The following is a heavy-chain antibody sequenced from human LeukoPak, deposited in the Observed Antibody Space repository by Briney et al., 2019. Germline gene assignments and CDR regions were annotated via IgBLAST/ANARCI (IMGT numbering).Heavy chain of an antibody. CDR1: GFTFDDYA. CDR2: ISWNSGSI. V-gene: IGHV3-9*01. Sequence: GGSLRLSCAASGFTFDDYAMHWVRQAPGKGLEWVSGISWNSGSIDYADSVKGRFTISRDNAKNSLYLQMNSLRAEDTAVYYCAKDSVATITFYFDYWGQGTLVTVSS. D-gene: IGHD5-24*01. J-gene: IGHJ4*02. CDR3: AKDSVATITFYFDY.